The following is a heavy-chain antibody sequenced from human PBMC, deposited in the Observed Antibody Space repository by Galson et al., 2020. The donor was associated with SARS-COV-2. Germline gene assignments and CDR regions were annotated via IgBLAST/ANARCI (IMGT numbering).Heavy chain of an antibody. V-gene: IGHV1-8*01. J-gene: IGHJ6*03. D-gene: IGHD3-22*01. CDR3: ARVRRRGTIVVVIRVYYYYMDV. CDR1: GYTFTSYD. CDR2: MNPNSGNT. Sequence: ASVKVSCKASGYTFTSYDINWVRQPTGQGLEWMGWMNPNSGNTGYAQKFQGRVTMTRNTSISTAYMELSSLRSEDTAVYYCARVRRRGTIVVVIRVYYYYMDVWGKGTTVTVSS.